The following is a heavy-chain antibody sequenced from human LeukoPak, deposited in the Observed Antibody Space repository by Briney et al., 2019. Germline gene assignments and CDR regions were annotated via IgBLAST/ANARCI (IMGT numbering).Heavy chain of an antibody. CDR1: GGSISSYY. CDR3: ARGRGREVLITTSRRSFWFDS. V-gene: IGHV4-59*12. D-gene: IGHD3-22*01. Sequence: PSETLSLTCTVSGGSISSYYWSWIRQPPGKGLEWIGYIYYSGSTIYNPSLKSRVTISGDTSKNQFSLKVRSVTAADTAVYYCARGRGREVLITTSRRSFWFDSWGQGTLVTVSS. J-gene: IGHJ5*01. CDR2: IYYSGST.